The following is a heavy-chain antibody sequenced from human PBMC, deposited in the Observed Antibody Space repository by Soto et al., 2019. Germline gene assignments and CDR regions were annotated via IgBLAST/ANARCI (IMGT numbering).Heavy chain of an antibody. V-gene: IGHV1-46*01. J-gene: IGHJ5*02. CDR2: IKPTGGET. D-gene: IGHD2-21*02. CDR1: GYTFTNYY. CDR3: ARGGDIVVVTAPLDH. Sequence: QVQLVQSGAEVKKPGASVKVSCRASGYTFTNYYMHWVRQAPGQGLEWVGIIKPTGGETTYAQKFLGRAIMTTDTSTGTLYMELSSLRSEDTAVYYCARGGDIVVVTAPLDHWGQGTLVTVSS.